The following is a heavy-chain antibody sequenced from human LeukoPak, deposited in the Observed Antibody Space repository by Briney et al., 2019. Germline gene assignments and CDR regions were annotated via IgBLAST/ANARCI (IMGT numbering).Heavy chain of an antibody. CDR3: ARGWEGYMDV. D-gene: IGHD1-26*01. CDR1: GHTFITYA. J-gene: IGHJ6*02. CDR2: RNAGNDNT. Sequence: ASVKVFCKASGHTFITYAIHWVRQAPAQSLEGMGRRNAGNDNTKYSQEFQGRVTFTRDTSASTAYMELRSLRSEDTAVYYCARGWEGYMDVWGQGTTVTVSS. V-gene: IGHV1-3*02.